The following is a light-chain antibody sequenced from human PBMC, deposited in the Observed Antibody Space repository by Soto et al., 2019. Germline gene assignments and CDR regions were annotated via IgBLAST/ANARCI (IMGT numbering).Light chain of an antibody. CDR2: DAS. CDR3: QQYGNSPIT. Sequence: EIVLTQSPATLSLSPGKRATLSCGASQSVSSSRLAWYQQKPALAPRLLIYDASSRATGIPDRFSGSGSGTDFTLTISRLEPEDFVVYYCQQYGNSPITFGQGTKV. V-gene: IGKV3D-20*01. CDR1: QSVSSSR. J-gene: IGKJ1*01.